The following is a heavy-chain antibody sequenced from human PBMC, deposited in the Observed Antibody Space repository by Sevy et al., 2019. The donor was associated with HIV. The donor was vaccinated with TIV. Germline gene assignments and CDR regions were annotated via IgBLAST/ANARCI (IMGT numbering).Heavy chain of an antibody. V-gene: IGHV1-69*13. Sequence: ASVKVSCKASGGIFRSNAISWVRQAPGQGLEWMGGIIAVFGTTHYGQKFQGRVTITADESRSTAYMELSSLKSEDTAVYYCARDKNYYVSGSFDYWGQGSQVTVSS. CDR2: IIAVFGTT. CDR1: GGIFRSNA. CDR3: ARDKNYYVSGSFDY. J-gene: IGHJ4*01. D-gene: IGHD3-10*01.